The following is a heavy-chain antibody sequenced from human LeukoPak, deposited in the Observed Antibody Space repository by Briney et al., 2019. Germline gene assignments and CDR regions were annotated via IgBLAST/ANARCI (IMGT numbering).Heavy chain of an antibody. CDR1: GGSISSYY. D-gene: IGHD5-12*01. J-gene: IGHJ4*02. CDR3: ARGRGYEYYFDY. V-gene: IGHV4-59*01. Sequence: SETLSLTCTVSGGSISSYYWSWIRQPPGKGLEWIGYIYYSGSTNYNPSLKSRVTISVDTSKNQFSLKLSSVTAADTAVYYCARGRGYEYYFDYWGQGTLVTVSS. CDR2: IYYSGST.